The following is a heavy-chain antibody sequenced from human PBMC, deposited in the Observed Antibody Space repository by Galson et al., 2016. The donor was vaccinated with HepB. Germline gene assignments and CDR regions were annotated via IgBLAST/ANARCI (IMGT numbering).Heavy chain of an antibody. CDR3: ASIAAAGYYYGMDV. Sequence: SLRLSCAASEFTFSSYAMSWVRQAPGKGLEWVSAISGRAGSTNYADSVKGRFTISRDNSKNTLYLQMNSLRAEDTAVYYCASIAAAGYYYGMDVWGQGTTVTVSS. D-gene: IGHD6-13*01. CDR1: EFTFSSYA. CDR2: ISGRAGST. J-gene: IGHJ6*02. V-gene: IGHV3-23*01.